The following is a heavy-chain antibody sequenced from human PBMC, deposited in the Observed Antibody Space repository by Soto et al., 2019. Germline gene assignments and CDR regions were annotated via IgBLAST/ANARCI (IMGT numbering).Heavy chain of an antibody. V-gene: IGHV6-1*01. D-gene: IGHD1-7*01. J-gene: IGHJ4*02. CDR2: TYYRSKWYN. Sequence: SQTLSLTCAISGDSVSSNSAAWNWIRQSPSRGLEWLGRTYYRSKWYNDYAVSVKSRITINPDTSKNQFSLQLNSVTPDDTAMYYCARDGVSSTEYTWNYGTYFDYWGQGALVTVSS. CDR3: ARDGVSSTEYTWNYGTYFDY. CDR1: GDSVSSNSAA.